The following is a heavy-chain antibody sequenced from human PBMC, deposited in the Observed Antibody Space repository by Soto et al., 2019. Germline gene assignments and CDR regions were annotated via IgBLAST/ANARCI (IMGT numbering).Heavy chain of an antibody. J-gene: IGHJ4*02. Sequence: SETLSLTCAVYGGSFSGYYWSWIRQPPGKGLEWIGEISHSGSTNYNPSLKSRVTISVDTSKNQFSLKLSSVTAADTAVYYCARVGGRGYSYGYERDYGGQGTHVTPSS. D-gene: IGHD5-18*01. V-gene: IGHV4-34*01. CDR2: ISHSGST. CDR1: GGSFSGYY. CDR3: ARVGGRGYSYGYERDY.